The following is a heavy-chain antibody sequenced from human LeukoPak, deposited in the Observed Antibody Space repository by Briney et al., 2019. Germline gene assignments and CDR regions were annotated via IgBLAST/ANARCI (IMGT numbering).Heavy chain of an antibody. CDR1: GFSFSSYG. CDR3: AKVQWLVLGR. D-gene: IGHD6-19*01. Sequence: GGSLRLSCAASGFSFSSYGMHWLRQAPGKGLEWVAFIRNDGSNTYYADSVKGRFTISRDNSKNTLYLQMNSLRAEDTAVYYCAKVQWLVLGRWGQGTLVTVSS. J-gene: IGHJ4*02. V-gene: IGHV3-30*02. CDR2: IRNDGSNT.